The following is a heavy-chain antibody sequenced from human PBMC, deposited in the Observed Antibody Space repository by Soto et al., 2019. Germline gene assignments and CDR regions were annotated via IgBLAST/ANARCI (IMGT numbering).Heavy chain of an antibody. D-gene: IGHD3-10*01. CDR1: GGTFRSNA. CDR3: ASLPSFYYGSGYGMDV. V-gene: IGHV1-69*01. Sequence: QVQLVQSGTEVKKPGSSVKVSCKASGGTFRSNAISWVRQAPGQGLEWMGGLIPIFGTTNYAQKFQGRVTNNADESASTAYMELSSLRSDDTDVYYCASLPSFYYGSGYGMDVWGQGTTVTVSS. J-gene: IGHJ6*02. CDR2: LIPIFGTT.